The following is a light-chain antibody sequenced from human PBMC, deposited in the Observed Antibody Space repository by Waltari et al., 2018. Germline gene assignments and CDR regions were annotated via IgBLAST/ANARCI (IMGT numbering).Light chain of an antibody. CDR1: SSNIGSDY. J-gene: IGLJ3*02. V-gene: IGLV1-47*01. Sequence: QSVLTQPPSASGTPGQRVTLSCSGSSSNIGSDYVYWYQQLPGTAPKLLIYRDNQRPSGVPDRFSGSNSGTSASLAISGLRSEDEADYYCAAWDDSLSGWVFGGGTKLTVL. CDR2: RDN. CDR3: AAWDDSLSGWV.